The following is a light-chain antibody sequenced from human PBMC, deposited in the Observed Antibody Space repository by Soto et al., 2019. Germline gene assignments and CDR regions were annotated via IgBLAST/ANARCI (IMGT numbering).Light chain of an antibody. Sequence: DIQMTQSPSSVSASVGDRVTITCRASQSISSSLAWYQQKPGTVPKLMIYAASSLQSGVPSRFSGSGAGTEVTLSITSLQPEDFGTYYCQQGDSFPITFGQGTRLDIK. CDR3: QQGDSFPIT. V-gene: IGKV1-12*01. CDR1: QSISSS. CDR2: AAS. J-gene: IGKJ5*01.